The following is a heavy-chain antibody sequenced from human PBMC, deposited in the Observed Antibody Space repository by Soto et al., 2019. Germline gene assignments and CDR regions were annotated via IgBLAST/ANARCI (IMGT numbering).Heavy chain of an antibody. D-gene: IGHD3-3*01. CDR3: ARDQSLPSNSKAYDSYFDY. J-gene: IGHJ4*02. CDR2: ISGSGGST. CDR1: GFTFSSYA. V-gene: IGHV3-23*01. Sequence: PGGSLRLSCAASGFTFSSYAMSWVRQAPGKGLEWVSAISGSGGSTYYADSVKGRFTISRDNSKNTLYLQMNSLRAEDTAVYYCARDQSLPSNSKAYDSYFDYWGQGTLVPGSS.